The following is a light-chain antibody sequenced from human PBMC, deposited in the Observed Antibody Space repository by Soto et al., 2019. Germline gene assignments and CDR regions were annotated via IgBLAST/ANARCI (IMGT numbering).Light chain of an antibody. V-gene: IGKV1-33*01. J-gene: IGKJ4*01. CDR3: QNYVNALT. CDR2: DAS. CDR1: QDISNH. Sequence: DIQMTQSPSSLSASAGDRVTITCQASQDISNHLNWYQQKAGQAPKLLINDASTLETGVPSRFSGSGSGTALTISISRLQPEDIATCYQQNYVNALTFGGGTKLEIK.